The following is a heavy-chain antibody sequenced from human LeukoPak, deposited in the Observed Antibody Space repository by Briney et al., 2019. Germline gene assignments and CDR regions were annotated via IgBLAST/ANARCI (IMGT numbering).Heavy chain of an antibody. Sequence: GGSLRLSCAASGFTFSSYWMSWVRQAPGKGLEWVANIKQDGSEKYYVDSVKGRFTISRDNAKNSLYLQMNSPRAEDTAVYYCARLYLRYFDWSPFDYWGQGTLVTVSS. CDR2: IKQDGSEK. J-gene: IGHJ4*02. V-gene: IGHV3-7*01. CDR3: ARLYLRYFDWSPFDY. CDR1: GFTFSSYW. D-gene: IGHD3-9*01.